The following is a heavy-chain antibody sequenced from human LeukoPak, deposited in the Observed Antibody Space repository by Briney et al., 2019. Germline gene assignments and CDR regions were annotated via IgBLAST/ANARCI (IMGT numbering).Heavy chain of an antibody. V-gene: IGHV3-23*01. CDR3: AKGSRGDYGSGSYLYFDY. Sequence: GGSLRLSCAASGFTFSSYAMSWVRQAPGKGLEWVSAIRGSGGSTYYADSVKGRFTISRDNSKNTLYLQMNSLRAEDTAVYYCAKGSRGDYGSGSYLYFDYWGQGTLVTVSS. J-gene: IGHJ4*02. D-gene: IGHD3-10*01. CDR2: IRGSGGST. CDR1: GFTFSSYA.